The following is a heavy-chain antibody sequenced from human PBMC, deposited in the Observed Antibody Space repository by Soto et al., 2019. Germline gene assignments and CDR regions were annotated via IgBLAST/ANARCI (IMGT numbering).Heavy chain of an antibody. Sequence: GGSLRLSCAASGFTFSSYGMHWVRQAPGKGLEWVAVIWYDGSNKYYADSVKGRFTISRDNSKNTLYLQMNSLRAEDTAVYYCARGSGGYCSSTSCSPPDYWGQGTLVTVSS. D-gene: IGHD2-2*01. CDR2: IWYDGSNK. CDR3: ARGSGGYCSSTSCSPPDY. J-gene: IGHJ4*02. CDR1: GFTFSSYG. V-gene: IGHV3-33*01.